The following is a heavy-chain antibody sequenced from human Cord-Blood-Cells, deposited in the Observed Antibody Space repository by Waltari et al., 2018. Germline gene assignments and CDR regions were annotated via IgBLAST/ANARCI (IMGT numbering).Heavy chain of an antibody. V-gene: IGHV4-38-2*01. CDR1: GYSIRSGYY. CDR2: IYHSGST. CDR3: ARAGDYYGSGSYYNEYYFDY. J-gene: IGHJ4*02. D-gene: IGHD3-10*01. Sequence: QVQLQESGPGLVKPSETLSLTCAVSGYSIRSGYYWGWIRQPPGKGLEWIGSIYHSGSTYYNPSLKSRVTISVDTSKNQFSLKLSSVTAADTAVYYCARAGDYYGSGSYYNEYYFDYWGQGTLVTVSS.